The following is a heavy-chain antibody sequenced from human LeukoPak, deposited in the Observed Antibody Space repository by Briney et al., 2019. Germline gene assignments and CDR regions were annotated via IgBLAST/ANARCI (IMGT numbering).Heavy chain of an antibody. CDR2: ISGGSGST. V-gene: IGHV3-23*01. CDR1: GFTFSSYA. D-gene: IGHD3-22*01. J-gene: IGHJ4*02. Sequence: GGSLRLSCAASGFTFSSYAMSWVRQAPGKGLAWVSTISGGSGSTYCADSVKGRFTISRDNSKNTLFLQMNSLRAEDRAVYYCAKDQYLYYDRRFALNYWGQGTLVTVSS. CDR3: AKDQYLYYDRRFALNY.